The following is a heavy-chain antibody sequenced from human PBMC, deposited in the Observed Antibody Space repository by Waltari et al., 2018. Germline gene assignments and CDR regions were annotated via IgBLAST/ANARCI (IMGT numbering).Heavy chain of an antibody. CDR1: GGSISSSNW. CDR2: IYHRGST. V-gene: IGHV4-4*02. Sequence: QVQLQESGPGLVKPSGTLSLTCAVSGGSISSSNWWSWVRQPPGQGLEWIGEIYHRGSTNNNPSLKSRVTISVDKSKNQCSLKLSSVTAADTAVYYCARATVWSGSWYFDLWGRGTLVTVSS. D-gene: IGHD3-3*01. J-gene: IGHJ2*01. CDR3: ARATVWSGSWYFDL.